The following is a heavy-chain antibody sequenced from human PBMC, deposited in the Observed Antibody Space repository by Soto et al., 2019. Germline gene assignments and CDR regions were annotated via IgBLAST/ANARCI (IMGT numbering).Heavy chain of an antibody. J-gene: IGHJ3*02. CDR2: IYHSGST. Sequence: QVQVQESGPGLVKPSQTLSLTCTVSGGSISSDDYYWSWIRQPPGKGLEWIGYIYHSGSTYYNPSPKSRVVISIDPSKNQFSLQLSSVTAADTAVYYCARDLPGSPFEGAFDIWGQGTVVTVSS. CDR3: ARDLPGSPFEGAFDI. D-gene: IGHD3-16*01. CDR1: GGSISSDDYY. V-gene: IGHV4-30-4*01.